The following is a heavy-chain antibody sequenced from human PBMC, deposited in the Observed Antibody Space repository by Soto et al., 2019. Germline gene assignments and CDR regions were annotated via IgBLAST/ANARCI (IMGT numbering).Heavy chain of an antibody. D-gene: IGHD2-15*01. Sequence: QVQLQQWGAGLLKPLETLSLTCAVYGGSFSGYYWSWIRQPPGKGLEWIGEINHSGSTNYNPSLKSRVTISVDTSKNQFSLKLSSVTAADTAVYYCARGRIVVVVAATPPGNWFDPWGQGTLVTVSS. CDR3: ARGRIVVVVAATPPGNWFDP. V-gene: IGHV4-34*01. J-gene: IGHJ5*02. CDR1: GGSFSGYY. CDR2: INHSGST.